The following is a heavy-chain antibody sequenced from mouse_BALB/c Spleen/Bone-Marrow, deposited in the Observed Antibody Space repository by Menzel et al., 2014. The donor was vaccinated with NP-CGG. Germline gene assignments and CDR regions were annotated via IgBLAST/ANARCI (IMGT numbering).Heavy chain of an antibody. Sequence: EVQLQQSGPELVKPGASVKMSCKASGYTFTSYVMHRVKQKPGQGLEWIGYIHPYNDDSKYNEKFEGKATLTSDKSSSTAYMELSSLTSEASAVYYCARWGRYDWYFDVWGAGTTVTVSS. D-gene: IGHD2-14*01. V-gene: IGHV1-14*01. CDR3: ARWGRYDWYFDV. CDR2: IHPYNDDS. CDR1: GYTFTSYV. J-gene: IGHJ1*01.